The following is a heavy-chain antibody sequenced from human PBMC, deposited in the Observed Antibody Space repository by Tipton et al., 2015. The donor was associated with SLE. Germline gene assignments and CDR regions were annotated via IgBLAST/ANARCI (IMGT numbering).Heavy chain of an antibody. Sequence: TLSLTCTVSGGPISGYYWTWIRQPPGKGLEWLGYIYYSGTSRYNPSLKSRVSMSIDTSKSQFYLHLRSVTAADTAVYYCASRADWFDPWGQGTLVTVSS. CDR1: GGPISGYY. CDR3: ASRADWFDP. J-gene: IGHJ5*02. V-gene: IGHV4-59*01. CDR2: IYYSGTS.